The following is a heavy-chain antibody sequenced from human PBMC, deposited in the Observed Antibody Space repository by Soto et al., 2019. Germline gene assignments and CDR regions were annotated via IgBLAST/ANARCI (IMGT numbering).Heavy chain of an antibody. D-gene: IGHD2-15*01. CDR1: GYPFTSYG. V-gene: IGHV1-18*01. CDR2: LSAYNGDK. CDR3: ARESGWMGYCSVGRCHLPQPRFDP. Sequence: QVQLVQSGAEVKKPGASVKVSCKASGYPFTSYGISWVRQAPGQGLEWVGWLSAYNGDKNYAQKLKGRVTMTTDTSTTTADREQGSLRSDDTAVYYCARESGWMGYCSVGRCHLPQPRFDPWGQGTLVTVSS. J-gene: IGHJ5*02.